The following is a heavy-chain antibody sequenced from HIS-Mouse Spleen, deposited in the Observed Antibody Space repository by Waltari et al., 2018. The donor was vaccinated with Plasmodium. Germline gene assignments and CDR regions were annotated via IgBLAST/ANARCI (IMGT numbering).Heavy chain of an antibody. J-gene: IGHJ3*02. CDR1: GFTFSSYG. CDR3: AKVAQGTRDAFDI. Sequence: QVQLVESGGGVVQPGRSLRLSCPASGFTFSSYGMHWVRQAPGKGLEWVAVIWYDGSNKYYADSVKGRFTISRDNSKNTLYLQMNSLRAEDTAVYYCAKVAQGTRDAFDIWGQGTMVTVSS. CDR2: IWYDGSNK. D-gene: IGHD2-8*01. V-gene: IGHV3-33*06.